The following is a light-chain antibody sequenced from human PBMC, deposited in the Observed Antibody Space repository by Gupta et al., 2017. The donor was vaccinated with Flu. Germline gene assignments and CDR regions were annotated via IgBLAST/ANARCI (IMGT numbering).Light chain of an antibody. V-gene: IGKV1-39*01. J-gene: IGKJ4*01. CDR3: QQSYSNPPIS. CDR2: AAS. CDR1: QSISSY. Sequence: DIQMTQSPSSLSASVGDRVTITCRASQSISSYLNWYQQKPGKAPKLLIYAASSLQSGVPSRFSGSGYGTDFTLTISSRQPEDFATYYCQQSYSNPPISFGGGTKVEIK.